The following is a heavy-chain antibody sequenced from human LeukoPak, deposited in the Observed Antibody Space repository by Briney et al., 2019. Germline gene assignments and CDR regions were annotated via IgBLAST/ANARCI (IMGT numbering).Heavy chain of an antibody. CDR2: ISGSGGST. V-gene: IGHV3-23*01. J-gene: IGHJ5*02. CDR1: GFTFSSYS. CDR3: AKVYSSGWYVGWFDP. D-gene: IGHD6-19*01. Sequence: GGSLRLSCAASGFTFSSYSMNWVRQAPGKGLEWVSAISGSGGSTYYADSVKGRFTISRDNSKNTLYLQMNSLRAEDTAVYYCAKVYSSGWYVGWFDPWGQGTLVTVSS.